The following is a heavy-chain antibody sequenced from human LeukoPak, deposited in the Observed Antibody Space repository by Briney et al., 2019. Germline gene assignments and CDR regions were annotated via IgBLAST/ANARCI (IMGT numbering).Heavy chain of an antibody. Sequence: GGSLRLSCATSGFTFSSYAMSWVRQAPGKGLERVSGIGASGGSTYYADSVKGRFTISRDNSKNTPYLQMNSLRTEDTAVYYCAKAEGYDILTGLDYWGQGTLVTVSS. CDR2: IGASGGST. CDR3: AKAEGYDILTGLDY. V-gene: IGHV3-23*01. CDR1: GFTFSSYA. D-gene: IGHD3-9*01. J-gene: IGHJ4*02.